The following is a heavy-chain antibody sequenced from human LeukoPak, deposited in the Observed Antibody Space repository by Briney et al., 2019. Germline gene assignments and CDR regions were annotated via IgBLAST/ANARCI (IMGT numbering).Heavy chain of an antibody. CDR2: ITSTSNYI. CDR1: GITFSTYT. CDR3: ARENYYYYYTDV. V-gene: IGHV3-21*01. Sequence: GGSLRVSCAASGITFSTYTMNWVRQAPGKGLECVSSITSTSNYIYYADSVKGRFTISRDNAKNSLYLQMNSLRAEDTAVYYCARENYYYYYTDVWGKGTTVTVSS. J-gene: IGHJ6*03.